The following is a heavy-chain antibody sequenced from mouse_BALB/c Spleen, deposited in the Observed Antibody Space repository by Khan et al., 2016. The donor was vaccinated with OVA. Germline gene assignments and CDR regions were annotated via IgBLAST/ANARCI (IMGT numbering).Heavy chain of an antibody. Sequence: EVELVESGGGLVKPGGSLKLSCAASGFTFSNYGVSWVRQTPEKRLEWVASISSGDTTYYPDSVKGRFTISRYNARNILYLQMSSLGSEDTAMYYCARDYWFAYWGQGTLVTVSA. CDR2: ISSGDTT. CDR3: ARDYWFAY. CDR1: GFTFSNYG. V-gene: IGHV5-6-5*01. J-gene: IGHJ3*01.